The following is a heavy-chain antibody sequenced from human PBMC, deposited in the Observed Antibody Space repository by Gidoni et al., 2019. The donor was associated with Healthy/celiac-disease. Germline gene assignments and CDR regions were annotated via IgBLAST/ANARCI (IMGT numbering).Heavy chain of an antibody. D-gene: IGHD2-15*01. CDR1: GFTFSNAW. CDR3: RGMVGDYYYYGMDV. V-gene: IGHV3-15*01. CDR2: IKSKTDGGTT. J-gene: IGHJ6*02. Sequence: EVQLVESGGGLVKPGGSLRLSCAASGFTFSNAWMSWVRQAPGKGLEWVGRIKSKTDGGTTDYAAPVKGRFTISRDDSKNTLYLQMNSLKTEDTAVYYCRGMVGDYYYYGMDVWGQGTTVTVSS.